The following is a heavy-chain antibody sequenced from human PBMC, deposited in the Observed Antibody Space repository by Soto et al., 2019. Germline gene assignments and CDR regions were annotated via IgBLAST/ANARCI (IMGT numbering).Heavy chain of an antibody. Sequence: PGGSLRLSCAASGFTFSSYSMNWVRQAPGKGLEWVSSISSSSSYIYYADSVKGRFTISRDNAKNSLYLQMNSLRAEDTAVYYCARGLVVVAAAFDYCCQGTLVTRSS. V-gene: IGHV3-21*01. J-gene: IGHJ4*02. D-gene: IGHD2-15*01. CDR3: ARGLVVVAAAFDY. CDR2: ISSSSSYI. CDR1: GFTFSSYS.